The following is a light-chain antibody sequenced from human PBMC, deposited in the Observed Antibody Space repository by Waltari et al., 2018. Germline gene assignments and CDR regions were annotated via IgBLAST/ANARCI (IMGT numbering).Light chain of an antibody. V-gene: IGKV3-20*01. CDR2: GAS. Sequence: EIVLTQSPGTLSLSPGERATVSFRASHSVSRALAWYQQKPGQAPRLLIYGASTRATGIPDRFSGSGSGTDFSLTISRLEPDDFAVYYCQHYLRLPVTFGQGTTVEI. CDR1: HSVSRA. J-gene: IGKJ1*01. CDR3: QHYLRLPVT.